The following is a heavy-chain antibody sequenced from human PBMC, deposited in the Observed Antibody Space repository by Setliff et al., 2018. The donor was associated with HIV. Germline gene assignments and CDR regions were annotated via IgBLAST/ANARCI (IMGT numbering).Heavy chain of an antibody. CDR2: LIPLFGSA. D-gene: IGHD1-1*01. V-gene: IGHV1-69*13. Sequence: SVKVSCKVSGGSFSSYGFTWVRQAPGQGLEWMGGLIPLFGSANYPQKFQGRVTMTADESTRTVCMELSRLRFEDTAMYYCGRGDSLLESIVWFDRWGQGTLVTVSS. J-gene: IGHJ5*02. CDR3: GRGDSLLESIVWFDR. CDR1: GGSFSSYG.